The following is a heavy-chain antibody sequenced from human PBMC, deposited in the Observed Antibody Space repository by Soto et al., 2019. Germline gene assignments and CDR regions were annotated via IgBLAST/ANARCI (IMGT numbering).Heavy chain of an antibody. D-gene: IGHD1-20*01. Sequence: GASVKVSCKASGGTFSSYAISWVRQAPGQGLEWMGGIIPIFGTANYAQKFQGRVTITADESTSTAYMGLSSLRSEETAVFYCARDVGWITGTTIRWFDPWGQGTLVTVSS. CDR2: IIPIFGTA. CDR1: GGTFSSYA. V-gene: IGHV1-69*13. J-gene: IGHJ5*02. CDR3: ARDVGWITGTTIRWFDP.